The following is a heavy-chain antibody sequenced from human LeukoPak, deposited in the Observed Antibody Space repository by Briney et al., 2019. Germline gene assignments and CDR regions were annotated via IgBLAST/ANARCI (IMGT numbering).Heavy chain of an antibody. CDR3: ARGPAYYDYVWGSYRRPSFDY. V-gene: IGHV4-34*01. CDR1: GGSFSGYY. D-gene: IGHD3-16*02. CDR2: INHSGST. Sequence: SETLSLTCAVYGGSFSGYYWSWIRQPPGKGLEWIGEINHSGSTNYNPSLKSRVTISVDMSKNQFSLKLSSVTAADTAVCYCARGPAYYDYVWGSYRRPSFDYWGQGTLVTVSS. J-gene: IGHJ4*02.